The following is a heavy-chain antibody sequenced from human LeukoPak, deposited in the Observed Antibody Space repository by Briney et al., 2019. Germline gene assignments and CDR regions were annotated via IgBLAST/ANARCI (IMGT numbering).Heavy chain of an antibody. CDR3: VNNLLWFREILYALDI. CDR2: ISSNGGST. Sequence: PGGSLTFFCSASGFPFSSFAMHCVRQAPGKGLEYVSAISSNGGSTYYADSVKGRFTISRDNSKNTLYLQMSSLRAEDTAVYFCVNNLLWFREILYALDIWGEGSTVTVSS. CDR1: GFPFSSFA. V-gene: IGHV3-64D*06. J-gene: IGHJ3*02. D-gene: IGHD3-10*01.